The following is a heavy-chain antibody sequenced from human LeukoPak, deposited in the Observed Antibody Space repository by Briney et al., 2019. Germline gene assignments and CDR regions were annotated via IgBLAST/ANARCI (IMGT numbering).Heavy chain of an antibody. CDR3: ARYSPDVVVAPSAQFDY. CDR2: IYPGDSDT. J-gene: IGHJ4*02. D-gene: IGHD2-2*01. Sequence: GESLKISCKGSGYTFSSYWIAWMRQMPGKGLGWTGIIYPGDSDTRYSPSFEGQVTISADKTISTAYLQWNSLKASDTATYYCARYSPDVVVAPSAQFDYWGQGTLVTVSS. V-gene: IGHV5-51*01. CDR1: GYTFSSYW.